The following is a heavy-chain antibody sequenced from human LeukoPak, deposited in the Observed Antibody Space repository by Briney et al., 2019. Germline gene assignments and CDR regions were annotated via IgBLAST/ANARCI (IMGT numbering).Heavy chain of an antibody. CDR1: GFTFSSYS. D-gene: IGHD6-13*01. Sequence: GGSLRLSCAASGFTFSSYSMSWVRQAPGKGLEWVSAISGGGGGTYYADSVKGRFTISRDNSKNSLYLQMNSLRAEDTAVYYGAKKVQQLAPFDCWGQGTLVTVCS. J-gene: IGHJ4*02. CDR3: AKKVQQLAPFDC. V-gene: IGHV3-23*01. CDR2: ISGGGGGT.